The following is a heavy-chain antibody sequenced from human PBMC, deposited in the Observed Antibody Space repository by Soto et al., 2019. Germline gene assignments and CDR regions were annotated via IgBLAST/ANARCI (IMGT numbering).Heavy chain of an antibody. CDR3: AILPAGIAAAGYYYGMDV. D-gene: IGHD6-13*01. CDR1: GGTFSSYA. CDR2: IIPIFGTA. Sequence: GASVKVSCKASGGTFSSYAISWVRQAPGQGLEWMGGIIPIFGTANYAQKFQGRVTITADESTSTAYMELSSLRSEDTAVYYCAILPAGIAAAGYYYGMDVWGQGTTVTVSS. V-gene: IGHV1-69*13. J-gene: IGHJ6*02.